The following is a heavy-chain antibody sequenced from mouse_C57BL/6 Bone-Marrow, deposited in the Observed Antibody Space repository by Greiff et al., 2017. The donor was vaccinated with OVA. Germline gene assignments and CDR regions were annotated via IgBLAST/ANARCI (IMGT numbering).Heavy chain of an antibody. V-gene: IGHV1-82*01. Sequence: VQLQESGPELVKPGASVKISCKASGYAFSSSWMNWVKQRPGKGLEWIGRIYPGDGDTNYNGKFKGKATLTADKSSSTAYMQLSNLTSEDSAVYFCARCITTGYFDDWGQGTTLTVSS. CDR1: GYAFSSSW. CDR3: ARCITTGYFDD. CDR2: IYPGDGDT. D-gene: IGHD1-1*01. J-gene: IGHJ2*01.